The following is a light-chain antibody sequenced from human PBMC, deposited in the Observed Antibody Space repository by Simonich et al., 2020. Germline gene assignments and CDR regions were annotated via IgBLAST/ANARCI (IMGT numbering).Light chain of an antibody. V-gene: IGLV2-14*03. CDR3: SSYTSSSTWV. Sequence: QSALTQPASVSGSPGQPITISCTGTSSDVGGYNYVSWYQQPPGKAPKIMIYDVSNRPSGVSNRFSGSKSGNTASLTISGLQAEDEADYYCSSYTSSSTWVFGGGTKLTVL. CDR1: SSDVGGYNY. CDR2: DVS. J-gene: IGLJ3*02.